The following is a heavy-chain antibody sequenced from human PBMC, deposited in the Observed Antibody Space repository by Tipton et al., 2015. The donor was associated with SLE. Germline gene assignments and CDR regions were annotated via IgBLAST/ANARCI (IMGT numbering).Heavy chain of an antibody. Sequence: SLRLSCAASGFTFDDYAMHWVRQAPGKGLEWVSLISWDGGSTYYADSVKGRFTISRDNSKNSLYLQMNSLRAEDTALYYCARDGRYSSGWYDYWGQGTLVTVSS. D-gene: IGHD6-19*01. J-gene: IGHJ4*02. CDR1: GFTFDDYA. CDR3: ARDGRYSSGWYDY. V-gene: IGHV3-43D*04. CDR2: ISWDGGST.